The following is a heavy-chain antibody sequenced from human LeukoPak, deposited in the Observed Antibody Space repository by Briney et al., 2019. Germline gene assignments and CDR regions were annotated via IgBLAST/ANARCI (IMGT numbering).Heavy chain of an antibody. V-gene: IGHV4-61*02. CDR2: IYTSGST. Sequence: SETLSLTCTVSGGSINSGSYYWSWIRQPAGKGLEWIGRIYTSGSTNYNPSLKSRVTISVDTSKNQFSLKLSSVTAADTAVYYCARGDKLRSYYYYYMDVWGKGTTVTASS. J-gene: IGHJ6*03. CDR1: GGSINSGSYY. CDR3: ARGDKLRSYYYYYMDV.